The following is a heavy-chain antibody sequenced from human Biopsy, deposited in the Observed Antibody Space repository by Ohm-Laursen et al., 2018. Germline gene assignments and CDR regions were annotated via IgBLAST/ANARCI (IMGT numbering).Heavy chain of an antibody. J-gene: IGHJ5*01. V-gene: IGHV3-72*01. D-gene: IGHD2-15*01. CDR3: ARAGRYCSGGGCYSWFDS. CDR1: VFSFSDNY. Sequence: SLRLSCTASVFSFSDNYMDWVRQAPGKGLEWVGRIRDKANSYTTDYAASVKGRFIISRDDSKNSLYLQMNSLKTEETALYYCARAGRYCSGGGCYSWFDSWGQGTLVTVSS. CDR2: IRDKANSYTT.